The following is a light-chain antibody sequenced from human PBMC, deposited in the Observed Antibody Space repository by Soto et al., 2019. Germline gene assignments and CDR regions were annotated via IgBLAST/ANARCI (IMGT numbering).Light chain of an antibody. CDR2: AAS. CDR1: QDINNY. J-gene: IGKJ3*01. Sequence: QLTQSPSSLSASVGDRVTITCRASQDINNYLAWYQQKPGTAPRLLIFAASTFQSGVPSRFSGSGSGTDFTLTISNLKSEDFATYYCQQFNGFPRSFGPGTKVDI. CDR3: QQFNGFPRS. V-gene: IGKV1-9*01.